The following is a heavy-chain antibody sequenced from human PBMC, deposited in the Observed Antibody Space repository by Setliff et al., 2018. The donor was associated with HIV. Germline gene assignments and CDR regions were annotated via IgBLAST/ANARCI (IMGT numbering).Heavy chain of an antibody. CDR1: GFTVSSNY. V-gene: IGHV3-66*02. D-gene: IGHD3-3*01. CDR2: IYGGGTT. Sequence: PGGSLRLSCAASGFTVSSNYMSWVRQAPGKGLEWVSVIYGGGTTHYADSVKGRFTISRDNSKNTVYLQMNSLRVEDTAVYYCARDNLYYNLWNGSPVYGMDVWGQGTTVTVSS. J-gene: IGHJ6*02. CDR3: ARDNLYYNLWNGSPVYGMDV.